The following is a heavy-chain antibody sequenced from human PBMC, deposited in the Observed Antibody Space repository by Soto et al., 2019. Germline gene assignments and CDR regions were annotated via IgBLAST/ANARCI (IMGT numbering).Heavy chain of an antibody. J-gene: IGHJ3*02. V-gene: IGHV3-21*01. D-gene: IGHD6-19*01. CDR1: GFTFSSYS. Sequence: EVQLVESGGGLVQPGGSLRLSCAASGFTFSSYSMNWVRQAPGKGLEWVSSISSSSSYIYYADSVKGRFTISRDNAKNSLYLQMNSLRAEDTAVYYCARDGLAIEGAFDIWGQGTMVTVSS. CDR2: ISSSSSYI. CDR3: ARDGLAIEGAFDI.